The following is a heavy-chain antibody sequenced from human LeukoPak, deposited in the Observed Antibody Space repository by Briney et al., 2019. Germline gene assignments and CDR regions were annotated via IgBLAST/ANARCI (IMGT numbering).Heavy chain of an antibody. Sequence: GGSLRLSCAASGFTVSSNYMSWVRQAPGKGLEWVSYISSSGSMLHYADSVEGRFTISRDNAKNSLYLQMNSLGAEDTAVYYCAKCSSSWYKGAFDIWGQGTMVTVSS. V-gene: IGHV3-11*01. CDR1: GFTVSSNY. CDR2: ISSSGSML. D-gene: IGHD6-13*01. J-gene: IGHJ3*02. CDR3: AKCSSSWYKGAFDI.